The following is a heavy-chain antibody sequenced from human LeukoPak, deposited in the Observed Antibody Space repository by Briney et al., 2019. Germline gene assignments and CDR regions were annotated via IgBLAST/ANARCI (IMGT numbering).Heavy chain of an antibody. CDR3: ARYGGNVVVPAVLDY. D-gene: IGHD2-2*01. Sequence: SETLSLTCAVYGGSFSGYYWSWIRHPPGKGLEWIGEINHSGSTNYNPSLKSRVPISVDTSKNQFSLKLSSVTAADTAVYYCARYGGNVVVPAVLDYWGREPWSPSPQ. CDR2: INHSGST. J-gene: IGHJ4*02. V-gene: IGHV4-34*01. CDR1: GGSFSGYY.